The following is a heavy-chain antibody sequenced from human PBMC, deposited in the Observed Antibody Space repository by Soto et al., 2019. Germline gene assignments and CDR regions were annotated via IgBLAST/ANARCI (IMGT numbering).Heavy chain of an antibody. J-gene: IGHJ5*02. V-gene: IGHV3-23*01. CDR3: AKNVLRFLEWLPNWFDP. D-gene: IGHD3-3*01. CDR2: ISGSGGST. Sequence: RVWWAASGCTFVGYAMSWVRQTQGKGLEWVSAISGSGGSTYYADSVKGRFTISRDNSKNTLYLQMNSLRAEDTAVYYCAKNVLRFLEWLPNWFDPWGQGTLVTV. CDR1: GCTFVGYA.